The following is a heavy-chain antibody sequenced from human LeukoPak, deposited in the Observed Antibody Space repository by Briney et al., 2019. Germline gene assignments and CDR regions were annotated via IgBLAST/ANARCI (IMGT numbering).Heavy chain of an antibody. CDR2: ISYDGSNK. J-gene: IGHJ4*02. D-gene: IGHD3-3*01. CDR3: ASIRSSYDFWSGYYPPRGHFDY. CDR1: GFTFSSYG. V-gene: IGHV3-30*03. Sequence: GRSLRLSCAASGFTFSSYGMHWVRQAPGKGLEWVAVISYDGSNKYYADSVKGRFTISRDNSKNTLYLQMNSLRAEDTAVYYCASIRSSYDFWSGYYPPRGHFDYWGQGTLVTVSS.